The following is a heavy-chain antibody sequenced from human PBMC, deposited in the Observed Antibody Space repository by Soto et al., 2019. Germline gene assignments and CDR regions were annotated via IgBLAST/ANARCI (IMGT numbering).Heavy chain of an antibody. Sequence: GGSLRLSCAASGFPFSNAWMSWVRQATGKGLEWVGRIKSKTDGGTTDYAAPVKGRFTISRDDSKNTLYLQMNSLKTEDTAVYYCTTGLYGSGSSGGMDVWGQGTTVTVS. J-gene: IGHJ6*02. CDR3: TTGLYGSGSSGGMDV. V-gene: IGHV3-15*01. CDR2: IKSKTDGGTT. D-gene: IGHD3-10*01. CDR1: GFPFSNAW.